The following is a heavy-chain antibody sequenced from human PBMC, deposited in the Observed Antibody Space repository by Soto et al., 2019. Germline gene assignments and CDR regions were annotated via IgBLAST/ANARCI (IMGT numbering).Heavy chain of an antibody. CDR2: INHSGST. V-gene: IGHV4-4*02. D-gene: IGHD6-13*01. CDR1: GDSISSSKW. CDR3: ARGERQQQRDY. J-gene: IGHJ4*02. Sequence: QVQLQESGPGLVKPSGTLSLTCAVSGDSISSSKWWSWVRQPPGKGLEWIGEINHSGSTNYNPSLKSRVIISADKSTHQCSLKLTSVSDADTAVYYCARGERQQQRDYWGQGTLVTGS.